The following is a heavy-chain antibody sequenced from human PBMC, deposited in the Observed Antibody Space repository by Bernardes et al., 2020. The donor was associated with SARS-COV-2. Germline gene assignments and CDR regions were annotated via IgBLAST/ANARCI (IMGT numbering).Heavy chain of an antibody. CDR1: GFTFDDYA. D-gene: IGHD4-17*01. CDR3: AKDSPAGDAYWYFDL. J-gene: IGHJ2*01. V-gene: IGHV3-9*01. Sequence: SLRLSCAASGFTFDDYAMHWVRQAPGKGLEWVSGISWNSGSIGYADSVKGRFTISRDNAKNSLYLQMNSLRAEDTALYYCAKDSPAGDAYWYFDLWGRGTLVTVSS. CDR2: ISWNSGSI.